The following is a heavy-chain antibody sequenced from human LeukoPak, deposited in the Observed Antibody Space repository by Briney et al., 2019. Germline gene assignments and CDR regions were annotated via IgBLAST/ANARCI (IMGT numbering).Heavy chain of an antibody. Sequence: PSGGTLRLSCAASGFIFSSYGMSWVRQAPGKGLEWVSSISGTGIDTYYADSVKGRFTVSRDNSQNTLYLHMNSLRAEDTAVYYCANLVGGGGNSVRGLAFDIWGQGTKVSVSS. D-gene: IGHD4-23*01. V-gene: IGHV3-23*01. CDR1: GFIFSSYG. CDR2: ISGTGIDT. CDR3: ANLVGGGGNSVRGLAFDI. J-gene: IGHJ3*02.